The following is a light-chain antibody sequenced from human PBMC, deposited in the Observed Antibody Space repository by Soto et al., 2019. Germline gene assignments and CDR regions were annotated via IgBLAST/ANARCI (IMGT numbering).Light chain of an antibody. CDR3: HQYGTSDMET. V-gene: IGKV3-20*01. CDR2: GAS. Sequence: ETVLTQSPGTLSLSPGERATLSCRASQSISSTHLAWYQQKSGQAPRLLIYGASSRATGIPDRFSGSGSGTDFTLTITRLEPEDFAVYYCHQYGTSDMETVGQGTKLEL. CDR1: QSISSTH. J-gene: IGKJ2*01.